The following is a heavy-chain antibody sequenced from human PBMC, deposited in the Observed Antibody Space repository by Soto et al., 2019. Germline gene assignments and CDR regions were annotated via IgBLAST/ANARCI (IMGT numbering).Heavy chain of an antibody. D-gene: IGHD4-17*01. V-gene: IGHV3-30*03. CDR1: GXTFSGYR. CDR2: ISYDGSNK. CDR3: ETDFFFHTTKQYGQYTVHNYYALDV. Sequence: GSLRRCCAASGXTFSGYRMHWVRQAPGKGLEWVAFISYDGSNKYYADSVKGRLTISRDNSKNTLYLHMRSMRAEDTALYYCETDFFFHTTKQYGQYTVHNYYALDVWGQGTTVTV. J-gene: IGHJ6*02.